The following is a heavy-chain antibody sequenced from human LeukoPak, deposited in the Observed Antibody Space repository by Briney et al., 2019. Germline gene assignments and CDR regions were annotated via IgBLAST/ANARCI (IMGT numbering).Heavy chain of an antibody. V-gene: IGHV4-30-4*01. D-gene: IGHD3-22*01. Sequence: SETQSLTCTVSGGSISSDDYYWSWIRQPPGKGLEWIGYIYYSGSTYYNPSLKSRVTISVDTSKNQFSLKLSSVTAADTAVYYCARFYDSSGYPDYWGQGTLVTVSS. CDR1: GGSISSDDYY. CDR2: IYYSGST. J-gene: IGHJ4*02. CDR3: ARFYDSSGYPDY.